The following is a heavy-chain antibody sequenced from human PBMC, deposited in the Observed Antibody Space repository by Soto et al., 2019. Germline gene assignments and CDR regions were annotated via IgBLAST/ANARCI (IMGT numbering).Heavy chain of an antibody. CDR1: GGSISSSSYY. CDR3: ARLGISRITIFGVVTEINSWFDP. J-gene: IGHJ5*02. CDR2: MYYIGST. V-gene: IGHV4-39*01. D-gene: IGHD3-3*01. Sequence: SETLSLTCTVSGGSISSSSYYWGWIRQPPGKGLEWIGSMYYIGSTYYNPSLKSRVTISVDASKNQFSLRLSFVTAADTAVYYCARLGISRITIFGVVTEINSWFDPWGQGTLVTVSS.